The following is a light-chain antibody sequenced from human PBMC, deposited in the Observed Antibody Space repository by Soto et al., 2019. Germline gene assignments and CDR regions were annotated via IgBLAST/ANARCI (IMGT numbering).Light chain of an antibody. CDR2: RNN. CDR1: SSNIGSNT. V-gene: IGLV1-44*01. CDR3: AAWDDSPNGYV. J-gene: IGLJ1*01. Sequence: QSVLTQPPSASGTPGQRVTISCSGSSSNIGSNTVDWYQQLPGTAPKLLIYRNNQRPSGVPDRFSGSKSGTSASLAITGLQSEDEADYYCAAWDDSPNGYVFGTGTKLTVL.